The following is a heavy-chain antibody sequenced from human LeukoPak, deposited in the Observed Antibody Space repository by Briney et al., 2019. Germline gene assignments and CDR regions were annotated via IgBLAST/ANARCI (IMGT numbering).Heavy chain of an antibody. V-gene: IGHV1-8*02. J-gene: IGHJ5*02. CDR1: GYTFTSYA. CDR2: MNPQNGNT. CDR3: VRDGEGVAISVNYWFDP. D-gene: IGHD3-10*01. Sequence: ASVKVSCKASGYTFTSYAMHWVRQAPGQRLEWMGWMNPQNGNTGYAQKFQGRVTMTRDTSISTAYMELRGLRSDDTAVYYCVRDGEGVAISVNYWFDPWGQGTLVTVSS.